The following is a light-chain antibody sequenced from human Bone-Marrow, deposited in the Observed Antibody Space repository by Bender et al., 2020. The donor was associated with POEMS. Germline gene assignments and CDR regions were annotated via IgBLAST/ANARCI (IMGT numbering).Light chain of an antibody. CDR1: SNDVGSSNL. CDR3: QSYDTSLGGSV. Sequence: QSALTQPASVSGSPGQSITISCTGTSNDVGSSNLVSWYQQHPGKAPKLLIFEGTKRPSGLSNRFSGSNSGNTATLTISGTQAMDEADYYCQSYDTSLGGSVFGGGTKLTVL. V-gene: IGLV2-14*02. CDR2: EGT. J-gene: IGLJ2*01.